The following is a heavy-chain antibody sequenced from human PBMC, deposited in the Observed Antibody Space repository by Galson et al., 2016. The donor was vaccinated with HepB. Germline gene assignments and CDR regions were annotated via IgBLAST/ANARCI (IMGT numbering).Heavy chain of an antibody. Sequence: PALVKPTQTLTLTCTFSGFSLSTSGVAVGWIRQPPGKALEWLAFFYWDDDKRYSASLESRLTITRDTSKNQVVLTMTNMDPVETATYYFPHRVYFTNNVDCWGQGIRVTASS. CDR3: PHRVYFTNNVDC. V-gene: IGHV2-5*02. J-gene: IGHJ4*02. CDR1: GFSLSTSGVA. D-gene: IGHD1/OR15-1a*01. CDR2: FYWDDDK.